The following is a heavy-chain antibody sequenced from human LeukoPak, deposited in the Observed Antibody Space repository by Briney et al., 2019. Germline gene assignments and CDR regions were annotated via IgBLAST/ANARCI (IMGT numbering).Heavy chain of an antibody. V-gene: IGHV1-2*02. Sequence: GASVKVSCKASGYTFTSYYMHWVRQAPGQGLEWMGWINPNSGGTNYAQKFQGRVTKTRDTSISTAYMELSRLRSDDTAVYYCARVPHYLYYYMDVWGKGTTVTVSS. CDR1: GYTFTSYY. J-gene: IGHJ6*03. CDR2: INPNSGGT. D-gene: IGHD3-10*01. CDR3: ARVPHYLYYYMDV.